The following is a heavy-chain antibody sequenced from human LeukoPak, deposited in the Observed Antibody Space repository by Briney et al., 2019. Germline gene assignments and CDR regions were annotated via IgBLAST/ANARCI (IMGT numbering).Heavy chain of an antibody. J-gene: IGHJ5*02. D-gene: IGHD6-13*01. CDR3: ARAAWVAAAGLYNWFDP. CDR1: RYTFTGYY. CDR2: INPNSGGT. V-gene: IGHV1-2*02. Sequence: ASVKVSCKASRYTFTGYYMHWVRQAAGQGLEWMGWINPNSGGTNYAQKFQGRVTMTRDTSISTAYMELSRLRSDDTAVYYCARAAWVAAAGLYNWFDPWGQGTLVTVSS.